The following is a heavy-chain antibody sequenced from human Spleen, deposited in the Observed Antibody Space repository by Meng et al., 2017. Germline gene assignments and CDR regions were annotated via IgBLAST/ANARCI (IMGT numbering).Heavy chain of an antibody. CDR3: ARVPNMVRGVINL. CDR1: GYSISSGYY. J-gene: IGHJ4*02. Sequence: GSLRLSCTVSGYSISSGYYWGWIRQPPGKGLEWIGSIYHSGSTYYNPSLKSRVTISVDTSKNQFSLKLSSVTAADTAVYYCARVPNMVRGVINLWGQGTLVTVSS. D-gene: IGHD3-10*01. CDR2: IYHSGST. V-gene: IGHV4-38-2*02.